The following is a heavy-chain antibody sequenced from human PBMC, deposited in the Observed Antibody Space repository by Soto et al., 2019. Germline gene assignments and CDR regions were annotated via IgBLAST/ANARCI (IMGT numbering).Heavy chain of an antibody. CDR1: GFTFSDYY. V-gene: IGHV3-30-3*01. Sequence: PGGSLRLSCAASGFTFSDYYMSWIRQAPGKGLEWVAVITYGGSNKYYADSVKGRFTISRDNSKNTLYLQMNSLRAEDTAVYYCARAGRDGYNYYFDYWGQGTLVTVSS. CDR3: ARAGRDGYNYYFDY. D-gene: IGHD5-12*01. J-gene: IGHJ4*02. CDR2: ITYGGSNK.